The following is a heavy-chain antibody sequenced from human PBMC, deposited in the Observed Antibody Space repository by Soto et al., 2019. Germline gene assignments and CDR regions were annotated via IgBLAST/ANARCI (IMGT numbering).Heavy chain of an antibody. CDR3: ARDMAYGDFLPALF. J-gene: IGHJ4*02. Sequence: QGQLVQSGAEGKKPGASVKVSCKASGYTFTGYYIHWVRQAPGQGLEWMGWINPKSGVTNDAQKFQGRVTMITDTSISTAYMELSRLRSDATAVYYCARDMAYGDFLPALFWGQGTLVPVSS. CDR2: INPKSGVT. CDR1: GYTFTGYY. V-gene: IGHV1-2*02. D-gene: IGHD4-17*01.